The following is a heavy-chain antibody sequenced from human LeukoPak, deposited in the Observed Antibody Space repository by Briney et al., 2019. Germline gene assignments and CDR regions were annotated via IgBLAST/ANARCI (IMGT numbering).Heavy chain of an antibody. V-gene: IGHV1-69*13. D-gene: IGHD3-22*01. CDR3: ASSYDRSGYQFDY. J-gene: IGHJ4*01. Sequence: SVKVSCKASGYTFTGYYMHWVRQAPGQGLEWMGGIIPIFGTANYAQKFQGRVTITADESTSTAYMELSSLRSEDTAVYYCASSYDRSGYQFDYWGHGTLVTVSS. CDR1: GYTFTGYY. CDR2: IIPIFGTA.